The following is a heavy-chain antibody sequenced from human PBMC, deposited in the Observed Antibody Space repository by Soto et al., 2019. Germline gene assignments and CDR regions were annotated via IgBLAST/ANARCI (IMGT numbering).Heavy chain of an antibody. D-gene: IGHD2-8*01. CDR1: GGSISSGDYY. V-gene: IGHV4-30-4*01. CDR3: ARAPPNCTNGVCYGFDY. Sequence: TLSLTCTVSGGSISSGDYYWSWIRQPPGKGLEWIGYIYYSGSTYYNPSLKSRVTISVDTSKNQFSLKLSSVTAADTAVYYCARAPPNCTNGVCYGFDYWGQGTLVTVSS. J-gene: IGHJ4*02. CDR2: IYYSGST.